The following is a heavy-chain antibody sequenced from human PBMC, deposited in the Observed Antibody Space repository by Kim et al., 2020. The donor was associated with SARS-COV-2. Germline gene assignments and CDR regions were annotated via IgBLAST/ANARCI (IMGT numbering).Heavy chain of an antibody. Sequence: GGSLRLSCAASGFTFDDYAMHWVRQAPGKGLEWVSGISWNSGSIGYADSVKGRFTISRDNAKNSLYLQMNSLRAEDTALYYCAKDLVFEMGGGGDGAFD. D-gene: IGHD2-21*01. CDR1: GFTFDDYA. V-gene: IGHV3-9*01. J-gene: IGHJ3*02. CDR3: AKDLVFEMGGGGDGAFD. CDR2: ISWNSGSI.